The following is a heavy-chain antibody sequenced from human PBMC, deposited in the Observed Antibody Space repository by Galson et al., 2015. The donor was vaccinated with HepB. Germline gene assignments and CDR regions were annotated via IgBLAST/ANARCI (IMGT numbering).Heavy chain of an antibody. CDR2: IYYSGST. CDR1: GGSFSGYY. V-gene: IGHV4-39*01. CDR3: ARRLPAAGTVAWFDP. D-gene: IGHD6-13*01. Sequence: SETLSLTCAVYGGSFSGYYWGWIRQPPGKGLEWIGSIYYSGSTYYNPSLKSRVTISVDTSKNQFSLKLSSVTAADTAVYYCARRLPAAGTVAWFDPWGQGTLVTVSS. J-gene: IGHJ5*02.